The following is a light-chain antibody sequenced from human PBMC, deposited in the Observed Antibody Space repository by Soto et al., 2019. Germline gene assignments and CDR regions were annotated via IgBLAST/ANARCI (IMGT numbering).Light chain of an antibody. J-gene: IGKJ1*01. CDR2: GAS. CDR3: QQYNNWPPWT. V-gene: IGKV3-15*01. Sequence: EIVLTQSPGTLSMSPGERATLSCRASQRISSSNLAWYQRKPGQAPRLLIYGASTRATGIPARFSGSGSGTEFTLTISSLQSEDFAVYYCQQYNNWPPWTFGQGTKVDI. CDR1: QRISSSN.